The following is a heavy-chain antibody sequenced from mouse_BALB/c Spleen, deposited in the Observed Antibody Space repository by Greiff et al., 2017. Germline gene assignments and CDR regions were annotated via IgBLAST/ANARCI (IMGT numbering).Heavy chain of an antibody. D-gene: IGHD2-4*01. Sequence: EVQLVESGGGLVKPGGSLKLSCAASGFTFSSYAMSWVRQSPEKRLEWVAEISSGGSYTYYPDTVTGRFTISRDNAKNTLYLEMSSLRSEDTAMYYCARVMITTDAMDYWGQGTSVTVSS. V-gene: IGHV5-9-4*01. CDR1: GFTFSSYA. CDR3: ARVMITTDAMDY. CDR2: ISSGGSYT. J-gene: IGHJ4*01.